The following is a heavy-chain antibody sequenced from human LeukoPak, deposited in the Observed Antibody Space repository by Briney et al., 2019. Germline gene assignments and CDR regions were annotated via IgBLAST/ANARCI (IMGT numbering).Heavy chain of an antibody. CDR2: ISDSGSSV. CDR1: EFPFSNYG. V-gene: IGHV3-48*04. Sequence: GGSLRLSCAASEFPFSNYGMSWVRQAPGKGLEWLSHISDSGSSVHYADSVKGRFTISRDNSKNSLYLEMNSLRVEDTAIYYCARDATTAIGTVYMDVWGKGTTVTISS. J-gene: IGHJ6*03. D-gene: IGHD1-1*01. CDR3: ARDATTAIGTVYMDV.